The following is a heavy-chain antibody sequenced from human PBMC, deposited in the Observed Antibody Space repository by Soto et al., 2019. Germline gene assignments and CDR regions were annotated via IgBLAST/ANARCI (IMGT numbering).Heavy chain of an antibody. D-gene: IGHD3-16*01. CDR1: GESYNPYF. J-gene: IGHJ4*02. Sequence: QVHVQQWGAGLLKPSETLSLTCAVSGESYNPYFWSWVRQPPGKGLEWIAEINQSGGTYYNPSLKRRLAISLDTSKNQFSLTLNSVTAAETAMYYCAIGQGGTNYWGQGTLVTVSS. CDR3: AIGQGGTNY. V-gene: IGHV4-34*02. CDR2: INQSGGT.